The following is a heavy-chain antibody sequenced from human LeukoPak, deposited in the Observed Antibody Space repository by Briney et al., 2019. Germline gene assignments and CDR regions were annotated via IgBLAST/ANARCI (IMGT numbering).Heavy chain of an antibody. CDR3: ARDVSRYCSSTSCYTGDY. CDR1: GGSISSYY. CDR2: IYTSGST. V-gene: IGHV4-4*07. J-gene: IGHJ4*02. D-gene: IGHD2-2*02. Sequence: PSETLSLTXTVSGGSISSYYWSWIRQPAGKGLEWIGRIYTSGSTNYNPSLKSRVTMSVDTSKNQFSLKLSSVTAADTAVYYCARDVSRYCSSTSCYTGDYWGQGTLVTVSS.